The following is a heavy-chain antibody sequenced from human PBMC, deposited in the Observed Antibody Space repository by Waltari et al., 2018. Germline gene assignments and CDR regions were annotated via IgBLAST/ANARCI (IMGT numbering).Heavy chain of an antibody. J-gene: IGHJ4*02. CDR1: GFTFSRYS. Sequence: EVQLVESGGGLVQPGGSLRLSCAASGFTFSRYSMKWVRQATGQGLEWCEYMRSSSSTIFYGDAVKGRVTISRDNAKNSLYLQMTSLRAEDTAVYYCASGAKYYYDSSGYLDYWGPGTLVTVSS. D-gene: IGHD3-22*01. CDR3: ASGAKYYYDSSGYLDY. V-gene: IGHV3-48*04. CDR2: MRSSSSTI.